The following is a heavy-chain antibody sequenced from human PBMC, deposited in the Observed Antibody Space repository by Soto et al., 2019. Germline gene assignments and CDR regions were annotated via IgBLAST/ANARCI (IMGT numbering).Heavy chain of an antibody. V-gene: IGHV3-30-3*01. CDR2: ISYDGSNK. CDR3: ARDSGYDPADYYYGMDV. CDR1: GFTFSSYA. Sequence: PGGSLRLSCAASGFTFSSYAMHWVRQAPGKGLEWVAVISYDGSNKYYADSVKGRFTISRDNSKNTLYLQMNSLRAEDTAVYYCARDSGYDPADYYYGMDVWGQGTTVTVSS. J-gene: IGHJ6*02. D-gene: IGHD5-12*01.